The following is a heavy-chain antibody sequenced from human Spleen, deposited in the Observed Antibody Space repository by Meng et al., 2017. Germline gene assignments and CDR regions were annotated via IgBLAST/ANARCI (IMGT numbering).Heavy chain of an antibody. Sequence: HVWIQAWGAALFKPSDTLSLPCVVSGGSVRDYYWSWIRQPPVKGLEWIGEINHSGSTNYNPSLESRATISVDTSQNNLSLKLSSVTAADSAVYYCARGPTTMAHDFDYWGQGTLVTVSS. CDR3: ARGPTTMAHDFDY. V-gene: IGHV4-34*01. J-gene: IGHJ4*02. CDR1: GGSVRDYY. CDR2: INHSGST. D-gene: IGHD4-11*01.